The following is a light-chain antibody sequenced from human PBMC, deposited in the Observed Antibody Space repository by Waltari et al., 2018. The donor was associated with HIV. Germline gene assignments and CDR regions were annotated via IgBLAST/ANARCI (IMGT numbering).Light chain of an antibody. CDR3: SSYTTSSTVL. Sequence: QSALTQPPSVSGSPGQSVTISCSGTSSDVGSFNRVSWYQQPPGTAPKLMIYEVNNRPSAVPELFSGSKSGNTASLTISGLQPEDEADYYCSSYTTSSTVLFGGGTKLTVL. CDR1: SSDVGSFNR. CDR2: EVN. V-gene: IGLV2-18*02. J-gene: IGLJ2*01.